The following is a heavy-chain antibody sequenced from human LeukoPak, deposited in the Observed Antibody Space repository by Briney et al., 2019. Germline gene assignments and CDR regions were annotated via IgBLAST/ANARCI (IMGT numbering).Heavy chain of an antibody. CDR3: ARDSESPVVHCMDV. CDR1: GFTFSTYW. V-gene: IGHV3-7*01. Sequence: GGSLRLSCAASGFTFSTYWMNWVRQAPGKGLGWVASIKEDGSEKCYVDSVKGRFTISRDNAKNSLYLQMNSLRAEDTAVYYCARDSESPVVHCMDVWGKGTTVTVSS. CDR2: IKEDGSEK. D-gene: IGHD4-23*01. J-gene: IGHJ6*03.